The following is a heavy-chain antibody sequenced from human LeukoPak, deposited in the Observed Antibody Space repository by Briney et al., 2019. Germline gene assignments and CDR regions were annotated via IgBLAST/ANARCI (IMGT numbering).Heavy chain of an antibody. CDR1: GFTFSSYA. CDR2: ISGSGGST. J-gene: IGHJ4*02. D-gene: IGHD3-22*01. V-gene: IGHV3-23*01. CDR3: AKRLTMIVVVINSFDY. Sequence: PGGSLRLSCAASGFTFSSYAMSWVCQAPGKGLEWVSAISGSGGSTYYADSVKGRFTISRDNSKNTLYLQMNSLRAEDTAVYYCAKRLTMIVVVINSFDYWGQGTLVTVSS.